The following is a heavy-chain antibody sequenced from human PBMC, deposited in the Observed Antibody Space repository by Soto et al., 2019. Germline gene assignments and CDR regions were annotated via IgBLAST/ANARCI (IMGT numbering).Heavy chain of an antibody. V-gene: IGHV1-2*02. CDR1: GYPVTAYY. Sequence: QLHLVQSGAVVKKPGASVTVSCSASGYPVTAYYMHWVRQAPGRGLEWMGGINPATGAAKYTQTFPGRVNMTRDTSTSTVFMELSGLTSEDTAVFYCARGGGVGVAGSAAFDVWGQGTLVTVSS. CDR3: ARGGGVGVAGSAAFDV. CDR2: INPATGAA. D-gene: IGHD3-3*01. J-gene: IGHJ3*01.